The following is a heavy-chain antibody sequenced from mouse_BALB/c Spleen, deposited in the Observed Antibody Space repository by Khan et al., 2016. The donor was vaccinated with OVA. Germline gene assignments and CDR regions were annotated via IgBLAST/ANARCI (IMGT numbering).Heavy chain of an antibody. D-gene: IGHD2-2*01. Sequence: EVQLQESGGGLVKPGGSLKLSCSASGFTFSGFAMSWVRQTPEKRLECVATISTGGHYTFYPDSVKGRFTISRDNAKNTLHLQMSSLRSEDTAMYYCARSLVDYHAMDYWGQGTSVTVSS. CDR1: GFTFSGFA. V-gene: IGHV5-9-3*01. CDR3: ARSLVDYHAMDY. CDR2: ISTGGHYT. J-gene: IGHJ4*01.